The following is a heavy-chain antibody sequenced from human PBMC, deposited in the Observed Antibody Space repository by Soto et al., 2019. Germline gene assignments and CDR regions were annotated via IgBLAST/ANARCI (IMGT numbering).Heavy chain of an antibody. CDR3: ARSLYYGSSEFDY. V-gene: IGHV4-59*01. CDR2: IYYSGST. Sequence: PSATLSLTCTVSGGSISSYYWSWIRQPPGKGLEWIGYIYYSGSTNYNPSLKSRVTISVDTSKNQFSLKLSSVTAADTAVYYCARSLYYGSSEFDYWGQGTLVTVSS. J-gene: IGHJ4*02. CDR1: GGSISSYY. D-gene: IGHD3-10*01.